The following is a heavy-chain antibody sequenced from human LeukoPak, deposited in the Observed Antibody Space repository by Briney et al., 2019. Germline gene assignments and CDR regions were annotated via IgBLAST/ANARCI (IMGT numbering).Heavy chain of an antibody. Sequence: ASVKVSCKASGYTFTSYGNSWVRQAPGQGLEWMGWISAYNGNTNYAQKLQGRVTMTTDTSTSTAYMELRSLRSDDTAVYYCARDLRGYSGYDLDYWGQGTLVTVSS. D-gene: IGHD5-12*01. V-gene: IGHV1-18*01. CDR1: GYTFTSYG. CDR3: ARDLRGYSGYDLDY. CDR2: ISAYNGNT. J-gene: IGHJ4*02.